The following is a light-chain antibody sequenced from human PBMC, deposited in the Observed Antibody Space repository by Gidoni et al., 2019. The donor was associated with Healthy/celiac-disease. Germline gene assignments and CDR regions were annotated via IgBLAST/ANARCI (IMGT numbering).Light chain of an antibody. CDR1: QSVSSY. J-gene: IGKJ4*01. Sequence: EIVLTQSPAPLSLSPGERATLSCRASQSVSSYLAWYQQKPGQAPRLLIYDASNKATGIPARFSGSGSGTDFTLTSSRLEPEFFAFYYCQQRSNWPLTFGGGTKVEIK. CDR2: DAS. V-gene: IGKV3-11*01. CDR3: QQRSNWPLT.